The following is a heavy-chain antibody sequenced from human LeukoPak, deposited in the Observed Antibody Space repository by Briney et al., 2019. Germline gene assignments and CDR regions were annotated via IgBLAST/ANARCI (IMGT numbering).Heavy chain of an antibody. CDR1: GYTLIDYY. CDR3: ARRYYDNSGHSYGYYFDY. Sequence: ASVKVSFKASGYTLIDYYMHWVRQAPGQGLEGMGIINPRGGSKIYAQDFQGRVTLTRDTSTSTVYMELSSLRSEDTAVYYCARRYYDNSGHSYGYYFDYWGQGTLVTVSS. J-gene: IGHJ4*02. D-gene: IGHD3-22*01. CDR2: INPRGGSK. V-gene: IGHV1-46*01.